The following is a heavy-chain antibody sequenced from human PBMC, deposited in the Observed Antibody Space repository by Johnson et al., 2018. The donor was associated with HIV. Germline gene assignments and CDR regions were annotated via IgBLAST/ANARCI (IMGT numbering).Heavy chain of an antibody. CDR1: GFSFSIYA. CDR2: ISYDGSNK. CDR3: TTDYQQLADAFAI. J-gene: IGHJ3*02. Sequence: VQLVESGGGVVQPGRSMRLSCAASGFSFSIYAMHWVRQAPGKGLEWVALISYDGSNKYYADSVKGRFIISRDDSKSTLHLQMNSLKTEDTAVYFCTTDYQQLADAFAIWGQGTMVTVSS. D-gene: IGHD6-13*01. V-gene: IGHV3-30*04.